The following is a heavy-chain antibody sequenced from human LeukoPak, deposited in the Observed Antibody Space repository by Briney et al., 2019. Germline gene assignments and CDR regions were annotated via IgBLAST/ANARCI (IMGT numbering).Heavy chain of an antibody. CDR1: GYTFSDYY. CDR3: ARGVSIFGVFGFDS. J-gene: IGHJ4*02. Sequence: GASVKVSCKASGYTFSDYYIHWVRQAPGQGLEWMGWINPNSGGTDFAQKFHGRITLTRDTSISTAYMELRRLTSDDTAVFYCARGVSIFGVFGFDSWGQGTLVTVSS. D-gene: IGHD3-3*01. V-gene: IGHV1-2*02. CDR2: INPNSGGT.